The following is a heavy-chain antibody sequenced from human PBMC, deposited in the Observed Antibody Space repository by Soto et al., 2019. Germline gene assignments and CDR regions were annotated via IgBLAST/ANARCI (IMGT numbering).Heavy chain of an antibody. Sequence: QVQLVESGGGVVQPGRSLRLSCAASGFTFSSFGVHWVRQAPGKGLEWVAVISYDGSHKYYADSVKGRFTISRDNSKNTLYLQMNSLRAEDTAVYYCAKGQRGYKYDLAHGYWGQGTLVTVSS. J-gene: IGHJ4*02. CDR3: AKGQRGYKYDLAHGY. D-gene: IGHD5-18*01. CDR1: GFTFSSFG. CDR2: ISYDGSHK. V-gene: IGHV3-30*18.